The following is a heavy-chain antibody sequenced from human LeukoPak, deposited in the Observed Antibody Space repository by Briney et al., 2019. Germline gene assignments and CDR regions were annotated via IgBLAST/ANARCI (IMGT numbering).Heavy chain of an antibody. Sequence: GGSLRLSCAASGFTFSSYEMNWVRQAPGKGLEWASYISSSGSTIYYADSVKGRFTISRDNAKNSLYLQMNSLRAEDTAVYYCAISTSRGPYYYYMDVWGKGTTVTVSS. D-gene: IGHD2-2*01. CDR3: AISTSRGPYYYYMDV. CDR2: ISSSGSTI. V-gene: IGHV3-48*03. CDR1: GFTFSSYE. J-gene: IGHJ6*03.